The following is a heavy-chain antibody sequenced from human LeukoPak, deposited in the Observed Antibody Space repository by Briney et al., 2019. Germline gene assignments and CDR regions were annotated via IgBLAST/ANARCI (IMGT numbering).Heavy chain of an antibody. V-gene: IGHV4-61*02. CDR1: GGSISSGSYY. CDR3: ARGSVAGTFGSIPKAFDI. Sequence: SETLSLTCTVSGGSISSGSYYWSWIRQPAGKGLEWIGRIYTSGSTNYNPSLKSRVTISVDTSKNQFSLKLSSVTAADTAVYYCARGSVAGTFGSIPKAFDIWGQGTMVTVSS. D-gene: IGHD6-19*01. J-gene: IGHJ3*02. CDR2: IYTSGST.